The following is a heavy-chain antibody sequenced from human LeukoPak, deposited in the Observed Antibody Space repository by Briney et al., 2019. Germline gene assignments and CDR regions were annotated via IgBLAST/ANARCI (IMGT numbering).Heavy chain of an antibody. J-gene: IGHJ4*02. CDR1: GGSFSGYY. CDR2: INHSGST. CDR3: ARGRPLRYFDWSRSYYFDY. Sequence: SETLSLTCAVYGGSFSGYYWSWIRQPPGKGLEWIGEINHSGSTNYNPSLKSRVTISVDTSKNQFSLKLSSVTAADTAVYYCARGRPLRYFDWSRSYYFDYWGQGTLVTVSS. D-gene: IGHD3-9*01. V-gene: IGHV4-34*01.